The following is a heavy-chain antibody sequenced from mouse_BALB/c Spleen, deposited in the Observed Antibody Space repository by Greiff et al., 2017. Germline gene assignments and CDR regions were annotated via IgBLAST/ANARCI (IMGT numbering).Heavy chain of an antibody. V-gene: IGHV3-2*02. CDR1: GYSITSDYA. J-gene: IGHJ4*01. Sequence: LQESGPGLVKPSQSLSLTCTVTGYSITSDYAWNWIRQFPGNKLEWMCYISYSGSTSYNPSLKSRISITRDTSKNQFFLQLNSVTTEDTATYYCASTTVSYYYAMDYWGQGTSVTVSS. CDR3: ASTTVSYYYAMDY. D-gene: IGHD1-1*01. CDR2: ISYSGST.